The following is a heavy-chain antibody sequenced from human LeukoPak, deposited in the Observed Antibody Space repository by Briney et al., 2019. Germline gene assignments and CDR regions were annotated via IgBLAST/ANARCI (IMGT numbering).Heavy chain of an antibody. D-gene: IGHD6-19*01. CDR2: IRCSAYGGTT. Sequence: PGGSLRLSCTGSGFTFGDYGMTWFRQAPGKGLEWISHIRCSAYGGTTEYATSVRGRFTISRDDSKSIAYLQMSSLKTEDTAVYYCTRGYDSSGWLFDYWGQGTLVTVSS. CDR3: TRGYDSSGWLFDY. J-gene: IGHJ4*02. V-gene: IGHV3-49*03. CDR1: GFTFGDYG.